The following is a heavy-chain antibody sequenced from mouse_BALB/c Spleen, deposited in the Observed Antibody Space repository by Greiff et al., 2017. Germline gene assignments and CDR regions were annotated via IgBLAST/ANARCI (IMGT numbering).Heavy chain of an antibody. J-gene: IGHJ2*01. CDR2: INPSSGYT. D-gene: IGHD2-10*02. CDR1: GYTFTSYT. CDR3: AGGLVPYFDY. Sequence: QVQLQQSAAELARPGASVKMSCKASGYTFTSYTMHWVKQRPGQGLEWIGYINPSSGYTEYNQKFKDKTTLTADKSSSTAYMQLSSLTSEDSAVYYCAGGLVPYFDYWGQGTTLTVSS. V-gene: IGHV1-4*02.